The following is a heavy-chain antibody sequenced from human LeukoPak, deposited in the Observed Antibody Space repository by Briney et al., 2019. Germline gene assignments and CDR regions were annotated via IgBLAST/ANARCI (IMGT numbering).Heavy chain of an antibody. CDR3: ARDRNYDILTGYDY. J-gene: IGHJ4*02. CDR2: IYYSGST. CDR1: GGSISSSSYY. V-gene: IGHV4-39*07. D-gene: IGHD3-9*01. Sequence: SETLSLTCTVSGGSISSSSYYWGWIRQPPGTGLEWIGSIYYSGSTYYNPSLKSRVTISVDTSKNQFSLRLNSVTAADTAVYYCARDRNYDILTGYDYWGQGTLVTVSS.